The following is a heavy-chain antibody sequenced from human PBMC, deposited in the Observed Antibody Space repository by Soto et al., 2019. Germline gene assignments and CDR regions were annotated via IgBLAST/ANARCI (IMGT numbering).Heavy chain of an antibody. Sequence: EVPLVESGGGLVKPGGSLRLSCAASGFMFTSAFMSWVRQTRGKGLEWVARIKSKSAGGTIDYAAPVKGRFTISRDDYENTVSLQMNSLKADDTALYYCTTGDYWGQGILVTVSS. CDR2: IKSKSAGGTI. J-gene: IGHJ4*02. CDR3: TTGDY. V-gene: IGHV3-15*01. CDR1: GFMFTSAF.